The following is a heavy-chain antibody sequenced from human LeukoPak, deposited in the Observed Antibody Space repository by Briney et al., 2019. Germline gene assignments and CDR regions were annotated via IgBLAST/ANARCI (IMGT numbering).Heavy chain of an antibody. D-gene: IGHD2-15*01. CDR2: IHSSGST. CDR3: ARGRGLDY. Sequence: SETLSLTCPVSGGSISSDYWSWVRQPPGKGLEWIGYIHSSGSTNYNPSLKSRVAISVDTSKNEFSLKLSSVNAADTAVYYCARGRGLDYWGQGTLVTVSS. CDR1: GGSISSDY. J-gene: IGHJ4*02. V-gene: IGHV4-59*01.